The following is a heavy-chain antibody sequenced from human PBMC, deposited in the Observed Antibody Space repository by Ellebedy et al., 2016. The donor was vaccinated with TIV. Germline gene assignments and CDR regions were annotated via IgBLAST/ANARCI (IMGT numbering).Heavy chain of an antibody. D-gene: IGHD1-26*01. Sequence: GSLRLXWPVSGGSFSGFYWNWFRQLPGKGLEWFGDINHLGGTNYNPSLKSRVTISIDTSKNHFSLRLNSVTAADTAVYFCARGSSGSLFWGQGTLVTVSS. CDR2: INHLGGT. CDR1: GGSFSGFY. V-gene: IGHV4-34*01. J-gene: IGHJ4*02. CDR3: ARGSSGSLF.